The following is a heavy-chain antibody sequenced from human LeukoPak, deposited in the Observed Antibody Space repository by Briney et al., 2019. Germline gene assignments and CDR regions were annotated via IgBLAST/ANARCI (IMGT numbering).Heavy chain of an antibody. CDR1: GGSISSYY. J-gene: IGHJ2*01. CDR2: IYYSGST. CDR3: ARGYNWNPRHWYFDL. Sequence: SETLSLTCTVSGGSISSYYWSWIRQPPGKGLEWIGYIYYSGSTNYNPSLKSRVTISVDTSKNQFSLKLSSVTAADTAVYYRARGYNWNPRHWYFDLWGRGTLVTVSS. D-gene: IGHD1-20*01. V-gene: IGHV4-59*01.